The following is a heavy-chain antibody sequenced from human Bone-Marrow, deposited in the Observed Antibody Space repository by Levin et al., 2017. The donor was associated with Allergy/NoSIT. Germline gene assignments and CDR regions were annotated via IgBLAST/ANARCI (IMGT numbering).Heavy chain of an antibody. CDR2: INPNSGDT. CDR1: GYTFTAHY. V-gene: IGHV1-2*02. D-gene: IGHD3-10*01. J-gene: IGHJ4*02. Sequence: GESLKISCKASGYTFTAHYMHWVRQAPGQGLEWIAWINPNSGDTQYAQKFQGRVTMTTDTSISTAYMDLSRLRSDDTAVYYCARVAHGSVTFDNWGQGTLVTVSS. CDR3: ARVAHGSVTFDN.